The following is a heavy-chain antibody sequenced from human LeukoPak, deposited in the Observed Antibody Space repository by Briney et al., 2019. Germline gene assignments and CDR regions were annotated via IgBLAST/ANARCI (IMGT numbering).Heavy chain of an antibody. CDR3: TTAGDFWSGPRTDY. J-gene: IGHJ4*02. CDR1: GFTFSNAW. CDR2: IKSKTDGGTT. V-gene: IGHV3-15*01. Sequence: PGGSLRLSCAASGFTFSNAWMSWVRQAPGKGLEWVGRIKSKTDGGTTDYAAPVKGRFTISRDDSKNTLYLQMNSLKTEDTAVYYCTTAGDFWSGPRTDYWGQGTLVTVSS. D-gene: IGHD3-3*01.